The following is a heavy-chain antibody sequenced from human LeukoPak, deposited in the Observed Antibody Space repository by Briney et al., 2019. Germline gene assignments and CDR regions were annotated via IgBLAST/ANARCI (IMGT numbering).Heavy chain of an antibody. CDR3: ARVSWDQRPHYYYMDV. D-gene: IGHD1-26*01. V-gene: IGHV1-46*01. CDR2: INPSGGST. Sequence: GASVKVSCKASGYTFTSYYMHWVRQASGQGLEWMGIINPSGGSTSYAQKFQGRVTMTRDTSTSTVYMELSSLRSEDTAVYYCARVSWDQRPHYYYMDVWGKGTTVTISS. CDR1: GYTFTSYY. J-gene: IGHJ6*03.